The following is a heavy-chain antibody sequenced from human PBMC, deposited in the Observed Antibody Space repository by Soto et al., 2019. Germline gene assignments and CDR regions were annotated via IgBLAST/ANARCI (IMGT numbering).Heavy chain of an antibody. CDR3: ARLTTTGITRFGGVRGYYYGRDV. Sequence: ASVKVSCKASGYGLTGYYMHWVRQATGQGLEWMGWINPNSGGTNYAQKFQGRVTMTRDKSISKAYMELSRLRSDDTSVYYCARLTTTGITRFGGVRGYYYGRDVCGQGTTVPSP. CDR1: GYGLTGYY. D-gene: IGHD3-3*01. CDR2: INPNSGGT. V-gene: IGHV1-2*02. J-gene: IGHJ6*02.